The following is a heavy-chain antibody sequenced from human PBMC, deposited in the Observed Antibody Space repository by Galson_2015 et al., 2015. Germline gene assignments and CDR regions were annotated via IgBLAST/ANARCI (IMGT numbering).Heavy chain of an antibody. CDR2: ISSGGGGT. D-gene: IGHD3-10*01. CDR3: AMPFGSGSYVPFDY. V-gene: IGHV3-23*01. Sequence: SLRLSCAASGFTFDSYAMNWVRQAPGKGLEWLSSISSGGGGTNYADSVKGRYTISRDNSKNTLYLQMNSLRAEDTAIYYCAMPFGSGSYVPFDYWGQGTLVTVSS. J-gene: IGHJ4*02. CDR1: GFTFDSYA.